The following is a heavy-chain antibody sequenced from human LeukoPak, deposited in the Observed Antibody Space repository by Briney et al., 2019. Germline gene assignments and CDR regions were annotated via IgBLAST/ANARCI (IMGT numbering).Heavy chain of an antibody. CDR2: IIPILGIA. D-gene: IGHD2-2*01. Sequence: SVKVSCKASGGTFSSYAISWVRQAPGQGLEWMGRIIPILGIANYAQKFQGRVTITADKSTSTAYMELSSLRSEDTAVYYCAAYQLLWGAPYCYYGMDVWGQGTTVTVSS. J-gene: IGHJ6*02. CDR1: GGTFSSYA. CDR3: AAYQLLWGAPYCYYGMDV. V-gene: IGHV1-69*04.